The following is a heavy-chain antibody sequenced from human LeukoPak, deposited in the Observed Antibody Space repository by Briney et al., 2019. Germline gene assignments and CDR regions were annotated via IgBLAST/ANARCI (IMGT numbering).Heavy chain of an antibody. Sequence: SETLSLTCTVSGGSLSSGSYYWSWIRQPAGKGLEWIGRVYSSRSTNYNPSLKNRVSISVDTSKNQFFLKLSSMTAADTAVYYCAREMTGDYMDVWGKGTTVTISS. V-gene: IGHV4-61*10. D-gene: IGHD5-24*01. J-gene: IGHJ6*03. CDR3: AREMTGDYMDV. CDR2: VYSSRST. CDR1: GGSLSSGSYY.